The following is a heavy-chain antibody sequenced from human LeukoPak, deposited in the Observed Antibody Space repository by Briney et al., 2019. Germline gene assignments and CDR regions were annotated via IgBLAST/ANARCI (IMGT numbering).Heavy chain of an antibody. D-gene: IGHD1-26*01. Sequence: GGSLRLSCAASGFTFSSYAMHWVRQAPGKGLEYVSGISGNGGSTYYANSVKGRFTISRDNSKNTLYLQMGSLRAEDMALYYCARGAPILGATTSWFDPWGQGTLVTVSS. CDR3: ARGAPILGATTSWFDP. J-gene: IGHJ5*02. V-gene: IGHV3-64*01. CDR2: ISGNGGST. CDR1: GFTFSSYA.